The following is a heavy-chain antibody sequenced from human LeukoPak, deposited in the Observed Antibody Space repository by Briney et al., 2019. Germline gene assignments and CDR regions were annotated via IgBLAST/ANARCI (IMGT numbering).Heavy chain of an antibody. CDR3: AREFHPYYYDSSGNAFDI. Sequence: ASVKVSCKASGYTFTGYYMHWVPQAPGQGLEGMGWINPNSGGTNYAQKFQGRVTMTRDTSISTAYMELSRLRSDDTAVYYCAREFHPYYYDSSGNAFDIWGQGTMVTVSS. J-gene: IGHJ3*02. CDR2: INPNSGGT. V-gene: IGHV1-2*02. CDR1: GYTFTGYY. D-gene: IGHD3-22*01.